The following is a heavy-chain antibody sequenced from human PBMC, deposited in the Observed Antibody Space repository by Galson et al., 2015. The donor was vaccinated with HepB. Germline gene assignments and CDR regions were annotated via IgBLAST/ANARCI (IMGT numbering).Heavy chain of an antibody. CDR3: AKDRGGTYYNYYYGMDV. CDR1: GFTFSSYG. Sequence: SLRLSCAASGFTFSSYGMHWVRQAPGKGLEWVAVISYDGSNKYYADSVKGRFTISRDNSKNTLYLQMNSLRAEDTALYYCAKDRGGTYYNYYYGMDVWGQGTTVTVSS. J-gene: IGHJ6*02. CDR2: ISYDGSNK. D-gene: IGHD1-26*01. V-gene: IGHV3-30*18.